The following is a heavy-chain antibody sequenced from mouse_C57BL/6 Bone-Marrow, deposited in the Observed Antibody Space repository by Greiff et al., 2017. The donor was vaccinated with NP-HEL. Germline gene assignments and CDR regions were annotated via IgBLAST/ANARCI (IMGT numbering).Heavy chain of an antibody. CDR2: INPNNGGT. D-gene: IGHD1-1*01. CDR3: ARGTTVVEYYFDY. J-gene: IGHJ2*01. Sequence: VQLQQSGPELVKPGASVKIPCKASGYTFTDYNMDWVKQSHGKSLEWIGDINPNNGGTIYNQKFKGKATLTVDKSSSTAYMELRSLTSEDTAVYYCARGTTVVEYYFDYWGQGTTLTVSS. V-gene: IGHV1-18*01. CDR1: GYTFTDYN.